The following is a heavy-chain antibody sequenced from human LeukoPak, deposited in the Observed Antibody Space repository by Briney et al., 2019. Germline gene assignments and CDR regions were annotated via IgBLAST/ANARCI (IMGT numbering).Heavy chain of an antibody. Sequence: GGSLRLSCTGSGLTFSKAWMTWVRQAPGKGLEWVGRIKSKTVGGTIEYATPVRGRFTISRDDSKNTFYVQMNSLKTEDTAVYYCTTETFWGQGTLVTVSS. J-gene: IGHJ4*02. CDR2: IKSKTVGGTI. D-gene: IGHD3-16*01. CDR1: GLTFSKAW. CDR3: TTETF. V-gene: IGHV3-15*01.